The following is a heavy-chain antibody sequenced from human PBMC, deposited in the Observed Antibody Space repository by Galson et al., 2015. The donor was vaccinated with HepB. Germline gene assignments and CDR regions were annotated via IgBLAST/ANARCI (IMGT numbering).Heavy chain of an antibody. Sequence: SLRLSCAASGFTFSSYGMHWVRQAPGKGLEWVAVIWYDGSNKYYADTVKGRFTISRDNSKNTLYLQMNSLRAEDTAVYYCARELGSTYYFDYWGQGTLVTVSS. CDR3: ARELGSTYYFDY. CDR2: IWYDGSNK. D-gene: IGHD3-10*01. V-gene: IGHV3-33*01. J-gene: IGHJ4*02. CDR1: GFTFSSYG.